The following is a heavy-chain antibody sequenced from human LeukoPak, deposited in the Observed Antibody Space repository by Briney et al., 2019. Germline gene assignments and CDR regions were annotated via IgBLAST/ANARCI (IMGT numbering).Heavy chain of an antibody. J-gene: IGHJ4*02. CDR3: AYYGSGSYYLSYFDY. D-gene: IGHD3-10*01. V-gene: IGHV3-30*03. CDR2: ISYDGSNK. Sequence: PGGSLRLSCAASGFTFSSYGMHWVRQAPGKGLDWVEFISYDGSNKYYADSVKGRFTISRDNSKNTLYLQMNSLRAEDTAVYYCAYYGSGSYYLSYFDYWGQGTLVTVSS. CDR1: GFTFSSYG.